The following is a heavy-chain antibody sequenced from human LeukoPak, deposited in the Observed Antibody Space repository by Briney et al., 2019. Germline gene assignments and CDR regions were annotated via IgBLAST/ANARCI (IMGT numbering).Heavy chain of an antibody. D-gene: IGHD6-13*01. V-gene: IGHV1-8*01. CDR3: ASSSFGIAAADNNDY. CDR2: MNPNSGDT. J-gene: IGHJ4*02. Sequence: ASVKVSCKASGYTFTSYDINWVRQATGQGLEWMGWMNPNSGDTGYAQKFQGRVTMTRDTSISTAYMELSSLRSEDTAVYYCASSSFGIAAADNNDYWGQGTLVTVSS. CDR1: GYTFTSYD.